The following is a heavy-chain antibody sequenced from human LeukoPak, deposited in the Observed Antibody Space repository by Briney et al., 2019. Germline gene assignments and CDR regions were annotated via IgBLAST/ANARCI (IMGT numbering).Heavy chain of an antibody. D-gene: IGHD2-21*02. CDR3: AKSSRIVVVTAHPSYWYFDL. Sequence: GGSLRLSCAASGFTFSSYWMHWVRQAPGKGLVWVSRINSDGSSTSYADSVKGRFTISRDNAKNTLYLQMNSLRAEDTAVYYCAKSSRIVVVTAHPSYWYFDLWGRGTLVTVSS. J-gene: IGHJ2*01. CDR2: INSDGSST. V-gene: IGHV3-74*01. CDR1: GFTFSSYW.